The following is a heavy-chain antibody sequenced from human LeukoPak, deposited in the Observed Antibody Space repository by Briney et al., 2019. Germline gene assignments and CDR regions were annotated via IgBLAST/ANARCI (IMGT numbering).Heavy chain of an antibody. J-gene: IGHJ4*02. CDR2: IYTSGSI. CDR3: ARVSSSVTHFDY. CDR1: GGSISNYY. V-gene: IGHV4-4*07. Sequence: SEILSLTCTVSGGSISNYYWAWIRQSAGRGLEWIGRIYTSGSISYNPSLKSRVTMSVDTSKNQFSLKLISVTAADTAVYYCARVSSSVTHFDYWGQGTLVTVSS. D-gene: IGHD4-17*01.